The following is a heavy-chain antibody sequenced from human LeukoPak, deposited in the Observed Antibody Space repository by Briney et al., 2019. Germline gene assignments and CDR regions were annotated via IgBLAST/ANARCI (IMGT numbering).Heavy chain of an antibody. Sequence: SETLSLTCTVSGYSISSGYYWGWIRPPPGKGLEWIGEINHSGSTNYNPSLKSRVTISVDTSKNQFSLKLSSVTAADTAVYYCARDRRLTYYYGSGSRTTYDYWGQGTLVTVSS. CDR3: ARDRRLTYYYGSGSRTTYDY. J-gene: IGHJ4*02. CDR2: INHSGST. CDR1: GYSISSGYY. D-gene: IGHD3-10*01. V-gene: IGHV4-38-2*02.